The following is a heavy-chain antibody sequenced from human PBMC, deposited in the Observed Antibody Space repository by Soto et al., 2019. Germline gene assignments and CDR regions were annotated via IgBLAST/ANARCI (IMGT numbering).Heavy chain of an antibody. Sequence: QTLSLTCAISGDSVSSNSAAWNWIRQSPSRGIEWLGRTYYRSKWYNDYAVSVKSRITINPDTSKNKFSLQMNSVTPEETAVYYCARGSSWDWYFALWGRATLLTVSS. CDR1: GDSVSSNSAA. V-gene: IGHV6-1*01. D-gene: IGHD6-13*01. CDR3: ARGSSWDWYFAL. CDR2: TYYRSKWYN. J-gene: IGHJ2*01.